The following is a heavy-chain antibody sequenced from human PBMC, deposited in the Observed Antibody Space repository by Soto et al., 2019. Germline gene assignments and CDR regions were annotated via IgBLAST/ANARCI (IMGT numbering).Heavy chain of an antibody. J-gene: IGHJ6*03. Sequence: PSETLSLSCAVDGGSFSGYDWSWIRQPPGKGLEWIGEINHSGSTNYNPSLKSRVTISVDTSKNQFSLKLSSVTAADTAVYYCARKLGYYLDVWGKGTTVTVSS. D-gene: IGHD6-6*01. CDR3: ARKLGYYLDV. V-gene: IGHV4-34*01. CDR2: INHSGST. CDR1: GGSFSGYD.